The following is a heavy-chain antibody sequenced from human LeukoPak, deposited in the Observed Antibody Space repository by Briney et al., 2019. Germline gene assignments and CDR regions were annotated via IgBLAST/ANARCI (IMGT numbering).Heavy chain of an antibody. J-gene: IGHJ4*02. CDR3: ARRLLTGGVTDFFDF. D-gene: IGHD2-21*02. CDR1: GFTFSSHS. Sequence: HPGGSVRLSCAASGFTFSSHSMSWVRQPPGECLEWVAAISPSGDSTTYRDSVKGQFTISRDNSRNRLYLQMNTLTVEDTAIYYSARRLLTGGVTDFFDFWGQGALVTVSS. CDR2: ISPSGDST. V-gene: IGHV3-23*01.